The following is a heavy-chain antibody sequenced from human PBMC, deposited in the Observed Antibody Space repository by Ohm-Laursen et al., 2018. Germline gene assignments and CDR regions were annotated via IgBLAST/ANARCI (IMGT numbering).Heavy chain of an antibody. CDR3: ARGFSGWWGRIDY. V-gene: IGHV4-34*01. D-gene: IGHD6-19*01. J-gene: IGHJ4*02. Sequence: SDTLPLTCAVYGWSFSGYYWNWIRQPPGKGLEWIGEINHSRSTKYNSSFKSRVTISVDTSKNQFSLKLSSVTAADTAVYYCARGFSGWWGRIDYWGQGILVTVSS. CDR1: GWSFSGYY. CDR2: INHSRST.